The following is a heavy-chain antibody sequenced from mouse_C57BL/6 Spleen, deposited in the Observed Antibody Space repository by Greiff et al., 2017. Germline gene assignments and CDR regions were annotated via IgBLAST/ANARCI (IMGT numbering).Heavy chain of an antibody. V-gene: IGHV5-4*01. J-gene: IGHJ2*01. CDR1: GFTFSSYA. Sequence: EVKLVESGGGLVKPGGSLKLSCAASGFTFSSYAMSWVRQTPEKRLEWVATISDGGSYTYYPDNVKGRFTISRDNAKNHLYLQVSHLKSEDTARDYCARDRAGRYYCDYGGQGTTRTVSS. D-gene: IGHD1-1*01. CDR3: ARDRAGRYYCDY. CDR2: ISDGGSYT.